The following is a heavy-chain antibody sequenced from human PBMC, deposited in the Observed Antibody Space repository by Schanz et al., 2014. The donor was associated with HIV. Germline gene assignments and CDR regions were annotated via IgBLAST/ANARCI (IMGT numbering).Heavy chain of an antibody. V-gene: IGHV3-30*03. D-gene: IGHD6-25*01. J-gene: IGHJ4*02. Sequence: QVQLVESGGGVVQPGRSLRLSCAASGFTFSSYEMHWVRQAPGKGLEWVASISHDGSDEHYGDSVRGRFTFSRDDSKNTLILQMNSLRVEDTAVYYCGGHGGFSYWGQGTRVAVSP. CDR1: GFTFSSYE. CDR3: GGHGGFSY. CDR2: ISHDGSDE.